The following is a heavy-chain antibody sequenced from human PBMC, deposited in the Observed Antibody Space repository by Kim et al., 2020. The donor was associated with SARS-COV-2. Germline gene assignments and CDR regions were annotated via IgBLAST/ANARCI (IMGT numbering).Heavy chain of an antibody. Sequence: SETLSLTCTVSGGSISSYYWSWIRQPAGKGLDWIGRVYTSGSTDYNPSLKSRVTMSVDTSKNQFSLKLSSVTAADTAVYYCARETPPPQYYYMDVWGKGTTVTVSS. CDR2: VYTSGST. J-gene: IGHJ6*03. CDR1: GGSISSYY. D-gene: IGHD2-15*01. CDR3: ARETPPPQYYYMDV. V-gene: IGHV4-4*07.